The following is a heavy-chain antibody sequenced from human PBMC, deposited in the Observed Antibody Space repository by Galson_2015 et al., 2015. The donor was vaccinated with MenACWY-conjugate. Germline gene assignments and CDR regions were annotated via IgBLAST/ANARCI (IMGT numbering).Heavy chain of an antibody. D-gene: IGHD1-26*01. CDR2: IRSKFNGGTT. Sequence: SLRLSCAASGFTFGDHSMSWFRQSPGKGLEWVGFIRSKFNGGTTEYAASVKGRFSISRDDSTSIAYLQMSSLKTEDTSMYYCAIFSAFFAFDVWGRGTMVTVS. V-gene: IGHV3-49*03. J-gene: IGHJ3*01. CDR3: AIFSAFFAFDV. CDR1: GFTFGDHS.